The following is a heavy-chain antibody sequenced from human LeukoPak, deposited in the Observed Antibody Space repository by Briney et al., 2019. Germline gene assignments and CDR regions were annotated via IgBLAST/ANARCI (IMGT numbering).Heavy chain of an antibody. D-gene: IGHD5-24*01. J-gene: IGHJ4*02. Sequence: ASVKVSCKASGGTFSSYAISWVRQAPGQGLEWMGRIIPILGIANYAQKFQGRVTITADKSTSTAYMELSSLRSEDTAVHYCARANTIDRRDGYAGFDYWGQGTLVTVSS. CDR2: IIPILGIA. CDR3: ARANTIDRRDGYAGFDY. CDR1: GGTFSSYA. V-gene: IGHV1-69*04.